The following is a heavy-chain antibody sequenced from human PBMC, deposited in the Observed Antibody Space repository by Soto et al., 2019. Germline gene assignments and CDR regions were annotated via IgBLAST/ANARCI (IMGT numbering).Heavy chain of an antibody. J-gene: IGHJ4*02. CDR2: IYYSGST. CDR1: GGSISSYY. V-gene: IGHV4-59*01. D-gene: IGHD6-19*01. Sequence: SETLSLTCTVSGGSISSYYWSWIRQPPGKGLEWIGYIYYSGSTNYNPSLKSRVTISVDTSKNQSSLKLSSVTAADTAVYYCARVAVADAFDYWGQGTLVTVSS. CDR3: ARVAVADAFDY.